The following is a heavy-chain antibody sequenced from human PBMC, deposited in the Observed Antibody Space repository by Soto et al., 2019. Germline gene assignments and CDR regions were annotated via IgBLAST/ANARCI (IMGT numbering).Heavy chain of an antibody. CDR2: ISYDGSNT. Sequence: QVQLVESGVGVVQPGRSLRLYCAASGFPFSSYGMHWVRQAPGKGLEWVAIISYDGSNTYYADSVKGRFTISRDNSKNTLYLQMNSLRAEDTSVYYCAIEGGLSGSSYISSSYYFDYWGQGTLVTVSS. CDR1: GFPFSSYG. CDR3: AIEGGLSGSSYISSSYYFDY. V-gene: IGHV3-30*03. D-gene: IGHD1-26*01. J-gene: IGHJ4*02.